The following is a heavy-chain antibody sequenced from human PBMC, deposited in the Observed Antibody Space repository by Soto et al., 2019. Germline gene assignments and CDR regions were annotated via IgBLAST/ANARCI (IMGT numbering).Heavy chain of an antibody. CDR3: AKDREWLREYYYYGMDV. CDR2: ISWNSGSI. Sequence: GGSLSLSCAASGFTFDDYAMHWVRQAPGKGLEWVSGISWNSGSIGYADSVKGRFTISRDNAKNSLYLQMNSLRAEDTALYYCAKDREWLREYYYYGMDVWGQGTTVTVS. CDR1: GFTFDDYA. V-gene: IGHV3-9*01. J-gene: IGHJ6*02. D-gene: IGHD5-12*01.